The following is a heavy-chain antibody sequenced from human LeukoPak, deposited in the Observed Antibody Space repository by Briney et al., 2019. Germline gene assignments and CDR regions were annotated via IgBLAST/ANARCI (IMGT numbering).Heavy chain of an antibody. D-gene: IGHD5-12*01. Sequence: GGSLRLSCAASGFTFNDYAMSWVRQYPGTGLEWVSAIGGSGGSTYYADSVKGRFTISRDNSKSTLYLQMNSLRAEDTALYYCAKERGIYSGYDYFDYWGQGTLVTVSP. J-gene: IGHJ4*02. CDR2: IGGSGGST. CDR1: GFTFNDYA. V-gene: IGHV3-23*01. CDR3: AKERGIYSGYDYFDY.